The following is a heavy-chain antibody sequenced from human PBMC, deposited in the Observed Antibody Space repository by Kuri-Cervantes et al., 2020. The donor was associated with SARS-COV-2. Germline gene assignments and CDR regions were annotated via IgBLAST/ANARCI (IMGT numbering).Heavy chain of an antibody. J-gene: IGHJ4*02. V-gene: IGHV3-21*01. CDR1: GFTFSSYS. CDR2: ISSSSSYV. Sequence: GESLKISCAASGFTFSSYSMNWVRQAPGKGLEWVSSISSSSSYVYYADSVKGRFTISRDNAKNSLYLQMNSLRAKDTAVYYCARDSSGYYRLDYWGQGTLVTDSS. D-gene: IGHD3-22*01. CDR3: ARDSSGYYRLDY.